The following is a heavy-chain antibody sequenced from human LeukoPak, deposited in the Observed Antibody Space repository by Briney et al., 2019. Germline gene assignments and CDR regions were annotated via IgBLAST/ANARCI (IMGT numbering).Heavy chain of an antibody. J-gene: IGHJ4*02. D-gene: IGHD6-13*01. Sequence: DSLKLSCKVSGYSFTSYVFSWVRQAPGPGLEWKEGRDTYNGNTTYAQTFQGRAAMTTDTSSTTTYMELRSLRSDDTAVYYCAGAPPVIAAAGLDYWGQGTLVTVSS. CDR1: GYSFTSYV. V-gene: IGHV1-18*01. CDR3: AGAPPVIAAAGLDY. CDR2: RDTYNGNT.